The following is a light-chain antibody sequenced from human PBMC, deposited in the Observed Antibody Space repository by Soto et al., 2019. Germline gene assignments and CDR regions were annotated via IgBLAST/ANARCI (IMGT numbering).Light chain of an antibody. Sequence: QTVVTQEPSFSVSPGGTVTLTCGLSSGSVSTSYYPSWYQQTPGQAPRTLIYTTNTRSSGVPDRFSGSMLGNKAALTITGSQADDEADYYCVLHLNNAVVFCGGTKLTVL. CDR1: SGSVSTSYY. CDR3: VLHLNNAVV. CDR2: TTN. V-gene: IGLV8-61*01. J-gene: IGLJ2*01.